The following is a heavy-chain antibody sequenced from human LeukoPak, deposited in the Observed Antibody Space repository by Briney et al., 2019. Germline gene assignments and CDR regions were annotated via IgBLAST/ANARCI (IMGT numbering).Heavy chain of an antibody. Sequence: SETLSLTCTVSGGSISSYYWSWIRQPPGKGLEWIGYIYYSGSTYYNPSLKSRVTISVDTSKNQFSLKLSSVTAADTAVYYCARGKTYYDILTGYPPPLYYFDYWGQGTLVTVSS. V-gene: IGHV4-59*08. CDR3: ARGKTYYDILTGYPPPLYYFDY. CDR2: IYYSGST. D-gene: IGHD3-9*01. J-gene: IGHJ4*02. CDR1: GGSISSYY.